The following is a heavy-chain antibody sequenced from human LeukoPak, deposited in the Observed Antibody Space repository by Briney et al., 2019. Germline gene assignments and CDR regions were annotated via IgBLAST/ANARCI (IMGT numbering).Heavy chain of an antibody. D-gene: IGHD3-22*01. J-gene: IGHJ3*02. CDR3: ARAADDYYDSSGYLDDI. CDR1: GFTFSSYG. V-gene: IGHV3-33*01. CDR2: IWYDGSNK. Sequence: GRSLRLSCAASGFTFSSYGMHWVRQAPGKGLEWVAVIWYDGSNKYYADSVKGRFTISRDNSKNTLYLQMNSLRAEDTAVYYCARAADDYYDSSGYLDDIWGQGTIVTVSS.